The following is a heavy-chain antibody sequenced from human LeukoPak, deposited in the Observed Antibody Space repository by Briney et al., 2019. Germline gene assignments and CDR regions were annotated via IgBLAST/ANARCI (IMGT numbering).Heavy chain of an antibody. CDR3: ARPLGPGSGWFDP. V-gene: IGHV3-11*06. Sequence: GGSLRLSCVASGFTFSDYYMTRIRQAPGKGLEWVSHISGDGIHTNYADSVKGRFTISRDNAKNSLFLQVNSLRVEDTAVYYCARPLGPGSGWFDPWAREPWSPSPQ. CDR1: GFTFSDYY. D-gene: IGHD3-10*01. CDR2: ISGDGIHT. J-gene: IGHJ5*02.